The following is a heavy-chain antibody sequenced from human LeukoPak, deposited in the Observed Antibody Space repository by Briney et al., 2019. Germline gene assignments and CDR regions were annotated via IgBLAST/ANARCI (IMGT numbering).Heavy chain of an antibody. CDR2: IYTSGST. V-gene: IGHV4-4*07. J-gene: IGHJ5*02. Sequence: SETLSLTCTVSGGSISSYYWSWIRQPAGKGLEWIGRIYTSGSTNYNPSLKSRVNMSVDTSKNQFSLKLSSVTAADTAVYYCASSTYYYDSSGFPSWGQGTRVTVSS. D-gene: IGHD3-22*01. CDR1: GGSISSYY. CDR3: ASSTYYYDSSGFPS.